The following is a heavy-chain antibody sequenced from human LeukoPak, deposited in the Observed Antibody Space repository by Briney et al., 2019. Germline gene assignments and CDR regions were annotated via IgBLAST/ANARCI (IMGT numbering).Heavy chain of an antibody. CDR1: GFTVSSNY. Sequence: PGGSLRLSCAASGFTVSSNYMSWVRQAPGKGLKWVSVIYSGGSTYYADSVKGRFTISRDNSKNTLYLQMNSLRAEDTAVYYCARVPPNGAHFDYWGQGTLVTVSS. V-gene: IGHV3-66*02. D-gene: IGHD4-17*01. CDR2: IYSGGST. J-gene: IGHJ4*02. CDR3: ARVPPNGAHFDY.